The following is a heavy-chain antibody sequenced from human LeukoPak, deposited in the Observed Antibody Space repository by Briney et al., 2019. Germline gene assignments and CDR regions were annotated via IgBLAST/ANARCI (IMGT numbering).Heavy chain of an antibody. CDR3: ARQKYSGSSLDY. V-gene: IGHV3-33*08. Sequence: GESLRLSCTASGFTFTNYAMSWVRQAPGKGLEWVALISYDGSNKYYADSVKGRFTISRDNSKSTLYLQMNSLGAEDTAVYYCARQKYSGSSLDYWGQGTLVTVSS. CDR1: GFTFTNYA. D-gene: IGHD6-6*01. J-gene: IGHJ4*02. CDR2: ISYDGSNK.